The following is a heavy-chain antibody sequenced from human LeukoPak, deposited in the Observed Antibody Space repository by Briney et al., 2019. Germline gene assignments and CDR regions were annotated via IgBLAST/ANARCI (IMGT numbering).Heavy chain of an antibody. Sequence: SETLSLTCTVSGGSISSYYWSWIRQPPGKGLEWIGYIYYSGSTNYNPSLKSRVTISVDTSKNQFSLKLSSVTAADTAVYYCARVRGDAFDIWGQGTMVTVSS. CDR1: GGSISSYY. J-gene: IGHJ3*02. V-gene: IGHV4-59*01. CDR2: IYYSGST. CDR3: ARVRGDAFDI. D-gene: IGHD3-10*01.